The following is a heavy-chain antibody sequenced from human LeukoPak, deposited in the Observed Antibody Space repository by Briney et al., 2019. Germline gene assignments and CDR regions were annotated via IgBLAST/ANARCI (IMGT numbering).Heavy chain of an antibody. CDR1: GGSISSYY. J-gene: IGHJ6*03. V-gene: IGHV4-4*07. D-gene: IGHD3-9*01. Sequence: TSETLSLTCTVSGGSISSYYWSWIRQPAGKGLEWIGRIYTSGSTNYNPSLKSRVTMSVDTSKNQFSLKLSSVTAADTAVYYCARSPLTGYYGVYYYYYYMDVWGKGTTVTISS. CDR3: ARSPLTGYYGVYYYYYYMDV. CDR2: IYTSGST.